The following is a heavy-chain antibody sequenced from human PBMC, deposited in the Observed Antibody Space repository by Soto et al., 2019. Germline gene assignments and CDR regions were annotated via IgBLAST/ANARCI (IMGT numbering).Heavy chain of an antibody. CDR2: IYPSGNT. Sequence: SETLSLTCTVSGGSISSYYWSWIRQTAGKGLEWIGRIYPSGNTNYNPSLKSRVTLSIDTPKNQLSLKMSSVTAADTAVYFCAGDEGYYYSGMDVWGQGTAVTVSS. J-gene: IGHJ6*02. V-gene: IGHV4-4*07. CDR1: GGSISSYY. CDR3: AGDEGYYYSGMDV.